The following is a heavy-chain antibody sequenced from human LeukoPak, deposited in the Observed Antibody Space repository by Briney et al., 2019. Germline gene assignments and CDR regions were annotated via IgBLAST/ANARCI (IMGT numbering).Heavy chain of an antibody. CDR2: IYPGDSST. D-gene: IGHD4-17*01. V-gene: IGHV5-51*01. CDR3: ARHVGPGMPVTTELSSYYYYHGMDV. J-gene: IGHJ6*04. CDR1: GYSFTSYW. Sequence: GESLKISCKSSGYSFTSYWIAWVRQMPGKGLEWMGIIYPGDSSTTYSPSFRGQVTISADKSITTAYLQWRSLEASDTAIYYCARHVGPGMPVTTELSSYYYYHGMDVWGKGTTVTVSS.